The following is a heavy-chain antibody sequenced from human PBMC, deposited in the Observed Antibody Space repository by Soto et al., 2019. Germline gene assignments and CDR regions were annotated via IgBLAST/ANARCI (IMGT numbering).Heavy chain of an antibody. J-gene: IGHJ4*02. V-gene: IGHV3-74*01. CDR2: INSDGSST. Sequence: GGSLRLSCAASGFTFSSYWMHWVRQAPGKGLVWVSRINSDGSSTSYADSVKGRFTISRDNAKNTLYLQMNSLRAEDTAVYYCARDSYYDSSGSLFAYWGQGALVIVSS. CDR1: GFTFSSYW. D-gene: IGHD3-22*01. CDR3: ARDSYYDSSGSLFAY.